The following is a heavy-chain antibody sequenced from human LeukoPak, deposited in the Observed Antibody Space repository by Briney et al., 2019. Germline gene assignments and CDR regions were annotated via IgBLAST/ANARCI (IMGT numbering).Heavy chain of an antibody. D-gene: IGHD4-11*01. Sequence: PSETLSLTCTVSGGSISSGDYYWSWIRQPPGKGLEWIGYIYYSGSTYYNPSLKSRVTISVDTSKNQFPLKLSSVTAADTAVYYCARTTAKNWFDPWGQGTLVTVSS. CDR1: GGSISSGDYY. CDR2: IYYSGST. J-gene: IGHJ5*02. CDR3: ARTTAKNWFDP. V-gene: IGHV4-30-4*01.